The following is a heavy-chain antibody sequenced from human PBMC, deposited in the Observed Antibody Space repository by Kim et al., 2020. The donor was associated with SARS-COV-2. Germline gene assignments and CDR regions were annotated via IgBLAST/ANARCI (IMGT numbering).Heavy chain of an antibody. CDR2: ISDSGAQT. CDR3: AKGYSDSGYYASFDF. D-gene: IGHD5-12*01. CDR1: GFTFSTYA. Sequence: GGSLRLSCAASGFTFSTYAMSWVRQAPGNGLEWVSTISDSGAQTYYADSVRGRFTISRDTSRNTVSLQMNSLRAEDTALYYCAKGYSDSGYYASFDFWGQGSLVTVSS. J-gene: IGHJ4*02. V-gene: IGHV3-23*01.